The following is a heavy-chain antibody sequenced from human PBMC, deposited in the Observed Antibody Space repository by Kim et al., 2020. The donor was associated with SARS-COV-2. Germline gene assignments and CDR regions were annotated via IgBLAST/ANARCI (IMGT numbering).Heavy chain of an antibody. D-gene: IGHD7-27*01. CDR3: ANGEGGYYYYYGMDV. J-gene: IGHJ6*02. CDR2: ISGSGGST. Sequence: GGSLRLSCAASGFTFSSYAMSWVRQAPGKGLEWVSAISGSGGSTYYADSVKGRFTISRDNSKNTLYLQMNSLRAEDTAVYYCANGEGGYYYYYGMDVWGQGTTVTVSS. CDR1: GFTFSSYA. V-gene: IGHV3-23*01.